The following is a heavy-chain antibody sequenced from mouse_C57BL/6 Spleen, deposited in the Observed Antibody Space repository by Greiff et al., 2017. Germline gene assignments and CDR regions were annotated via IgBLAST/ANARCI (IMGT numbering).Heavy chain of an antibody. CDR1: GFTFSDYG. V-gene: IGHV5-15*04. Sequence: EVKLVESGGGLVQPGGSLKLSCAASGFTFSDYGMAWVRQAPRKGPEWVAFISNLAYSIYYADTVTGRFTISRENAKNTLYLEMSSLRSEDTAMYYCARTITTVVEGFAYWGQGTLVTVSA. CDR2: ISNLAYSI. D-gene: IGHD1-1*01. J-gene: IGHJ3*01. CDR3: ARTITTVVEGFAY.